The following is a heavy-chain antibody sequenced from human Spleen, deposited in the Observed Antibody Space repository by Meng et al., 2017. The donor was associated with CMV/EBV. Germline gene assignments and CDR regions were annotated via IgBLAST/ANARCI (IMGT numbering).Heavy chain of an antibody. J-gene: IGHJ4*02. Sequence: VSGGSISSSSYYWGWVRQPPGKGLEWIGSIYYSGSTYYNPSLKSRVTISVDTSKNQLSLKLSSVTAADTAVYYCARERRYGDYHLDYWGQGTLVTVSS. V-gene: IGHV4-39*07. CDR3: ARERRYGDYHLDY. CDR1: GGSISSSSYY. D-gene: IGHD4-17*01. CDR2: IYYSGST.